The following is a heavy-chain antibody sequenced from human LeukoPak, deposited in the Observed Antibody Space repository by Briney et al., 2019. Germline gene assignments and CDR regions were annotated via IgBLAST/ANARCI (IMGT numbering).Heavy chain of an antibody. Sequence: SETLSLTCSVSGASITSESYYWTWIRQPAGKGLEWIGRIYASGVTSYNPSLKTRLTMTLDTSKNQISLRLNSVTAADTAVYYCARGLWYNGDRFDYWGQGTLVPVSS. V-gene: IGHV4-61*02. D-gene: IGHD1-1*01. CDR3: ARGLWYNGDRFDY. CDR2: IYASGVT. CDR1: GASITSESYY. J-gene: IGHJ4*02.